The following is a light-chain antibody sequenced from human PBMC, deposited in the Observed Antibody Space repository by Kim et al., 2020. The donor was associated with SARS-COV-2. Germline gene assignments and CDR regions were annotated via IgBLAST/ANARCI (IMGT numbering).Light chain of an antibody. J-gene: IGKJ4*01. CDR2: DAS. Sequence: AWSTGERATLSCRASQSVSNYLAWYQQKPGQAPRLLIYDASNRATGIPARFSGSGSGTDFTLTISSLEPEDFAVYYCQQRSHWPTFGGGTKVDIK. CDR3: QQRSHWPT. CDR1: QSVSNY. V-gene: IGKV3-11*01.